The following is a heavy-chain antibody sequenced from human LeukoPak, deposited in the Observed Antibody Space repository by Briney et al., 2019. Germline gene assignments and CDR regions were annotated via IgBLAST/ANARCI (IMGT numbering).Heavy chain of an antibody. V-gene: IGHV3-11*04. J-gene: IGHJ6*03. CDR2: ISSKVTHI. CDR3: ARGRGYCSSTFCFGNMDV. Sequence: PGGSLRLSCAASGFIFSDHYMAWIRQAPGKGLGGVSYISSKVTHIYYADSVKGRFTVSRDNTKNSLYLQMSSLGAEDTAVYYCARGRGYCSSTFCFGNMDVWDTGTTVTVSS. D-gene: IGHD2-2*01. CDR1: GFIFSDHY.